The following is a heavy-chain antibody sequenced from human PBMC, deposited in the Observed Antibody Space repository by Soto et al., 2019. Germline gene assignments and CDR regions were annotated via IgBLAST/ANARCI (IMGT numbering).Heavy chain of an antibody. Sequence: QVQLVQSGAEVKKPGASVKVSCKASGYTFTSYGISWVRQAPGQGLEWMGWISAYNGNTNYAHKLQGRVTMTTDTSTSTAYMELRILRSDDTAVYNGARDRARSIWYYALNDYWGQGTLVTVSS. CDR2: ISAYNGNT. CDR3: ARDRARSIWYYALNDY. J-gene: IGHJ4*02. D-gene: IGHD6-13*01. CDR1: GYTFTSYG. V-gene: IGHV1-18*01.